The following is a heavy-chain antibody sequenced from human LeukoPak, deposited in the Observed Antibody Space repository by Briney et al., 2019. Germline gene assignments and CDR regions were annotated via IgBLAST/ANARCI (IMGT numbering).Heavy chain of an antibody. D-gene: IGHD1-26*01. CDR2: ITGSGGRT. CDR3: AKEYTGTFSPLPSYLDQ. V-gene: IGHV3-23*01. CDR1: GFTFSSYA. Sequence: GGSLRLSCAASGFTFSSYAMNWVRQAPGKGLEWVSAITGSGGRTYYADSVKGRFTISRDNSKNTLYLQMNSLRAEDTAIYYCAKEYTGTFSPLPSYLDQRGQGTLVTVSS. J-gene: IGHJ4*02.